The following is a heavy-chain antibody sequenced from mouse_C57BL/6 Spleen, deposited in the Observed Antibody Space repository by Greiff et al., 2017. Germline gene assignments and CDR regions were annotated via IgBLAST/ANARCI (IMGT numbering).Heavy chain of an antibody. V-gene: IGHV1-85*01. Sequence: QVQLQHSGPELVKPGASVKLSCKASGYTFTSYDINWVKQRPGQGLEWIGWIYPRDGSTKYNEKFKGKATLTVDTSSSTAYMELHSLTSEDSAVYFCARRGNYYGSSYGFAYWGQGTLVTVSA. J-gene: IGHJ3*01. CDR3: ARRGNYYGSSYGFAY. CDR1: GYTFTSYD. D-gene: IGHD1-1*01. CDR2: IYPRDGST.